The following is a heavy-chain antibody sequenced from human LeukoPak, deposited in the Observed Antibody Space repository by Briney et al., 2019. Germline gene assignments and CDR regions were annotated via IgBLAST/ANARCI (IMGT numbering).Heavy chain of an antibody. J-gene: IGHJ4*02. CDR2: ISGSGGST. CDR3: AFSDYGGNSGYWVFDY. D-gene: IGHD4-23*01. Sequence: GGSLRLSCAASGFTFSSYAMSWVRQAPGKGLEWVSAISGSGGSTYYADSVKGRFTISRDNSKNTLYLQMNSLRAEDTAVYYCAFSDYGGNSGYWVFDYWGQGTLVTVSS. CDR1: GFTFSSYA. V-gene: IGHV3-23*01.